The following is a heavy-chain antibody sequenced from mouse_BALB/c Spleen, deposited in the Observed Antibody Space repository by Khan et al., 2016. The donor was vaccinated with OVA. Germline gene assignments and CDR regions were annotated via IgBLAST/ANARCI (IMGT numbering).Heavy chain of an antibody. CDR2: INPSNGYT. CDR3: VRDVAYRGSDGWFAY. J-gene: IGHJ3*01. V-gene: IGHV1-4*01. D-gene: IGHD2-10*01. Sequence: QVQLKESGAELARPGASVKMSCKASGYTFTSYTIHWIKERPGQGLEWIGNINPSNGYTNYNQKFKDKATLTTDKSSTTAYLQLSSLTSDDSAVYNCVRDVAYRGSDGWFAYWGQGTLVTVSA. CDR1: GYTFTSYT.